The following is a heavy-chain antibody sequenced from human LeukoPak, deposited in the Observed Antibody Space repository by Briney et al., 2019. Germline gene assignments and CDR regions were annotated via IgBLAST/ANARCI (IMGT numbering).Heavy chain of an antibody. Sequence: ASVKVSCKASGGTFSSYAISWVRQAPGQGLEWMGGIIPIFGTANYAQKFQGRVTITTDESTSTAYMELSSLRSEDTAVYYCARYSSGWYDPFDYWGQGTLVTVSS. CDR2: IIPIFGTA. V-gene: IGHV1-69*05. J-gene: IGHJ4*02. CDR3: ARYSSGWYDPFDY. CDR1: GGTFSSYA. D-gene: IGHD6-19*01.